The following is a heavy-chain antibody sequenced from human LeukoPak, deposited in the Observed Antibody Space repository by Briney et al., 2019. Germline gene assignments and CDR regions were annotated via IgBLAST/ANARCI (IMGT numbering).Heavy chain of an antibody. CDR2: IYYSGST. D-gene: IGHD3-3*01. J-gene: IGHJ6*03. CDR3: ARGGKTIRFLAVHYMDV. Sequence: SETLSLTCAVYGGSFSGYYWGRIRQPPGKGLEWIGSIYYSGSTYYNPSLKSRVTISVDTSKNQFSLQLKSVTSEDTAVYYCARGGKTIRFLAVHYMDVWGKGTTVTVSS. CDR1: GGSFSGYY. V-gene: IGHV4-34*01.